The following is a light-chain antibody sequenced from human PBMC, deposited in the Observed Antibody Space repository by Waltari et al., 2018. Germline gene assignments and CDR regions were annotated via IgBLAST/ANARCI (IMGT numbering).Light chain of an antibody. Sequence: QSALTQPASVSGSPGESITISCTGTSTDIGGFVYVSWYQQHPDKAPKLIIYEVKSRPSGVSARFSGSRSGNTASLTISGLQAEDAADYYCSSYTSSDTLVLGTGTKVIVL. V-gene: IGLV2-14*01. CDR1: STDIGGFVY. CDR3: SSYTSSDTLV. J-gene: IGLJ1*01. CDR2: EVK.